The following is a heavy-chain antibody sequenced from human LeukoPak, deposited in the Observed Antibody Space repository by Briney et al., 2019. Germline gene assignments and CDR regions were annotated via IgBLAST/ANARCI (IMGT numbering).Heavy chain of an antibody. CDR1: GYTFTSYA. CDR3: ARSRRITMVRGVIIGWFDP. Sequence: GASVKVSCKASGYTFTSYAMHWVRQAPGQRLEWMGWINAGNGNTKYSQKFQGRVTITRDASASTAYMELGSLRSEDTAVYYCARSRRITMVRGVIIGWFDPWGQGTLVTVSS. V-gene: IGHV1-3*01. CDR2: INAGNGNT. D-gene: IGHD3-10*01. J-gene: IGHJ5*02.